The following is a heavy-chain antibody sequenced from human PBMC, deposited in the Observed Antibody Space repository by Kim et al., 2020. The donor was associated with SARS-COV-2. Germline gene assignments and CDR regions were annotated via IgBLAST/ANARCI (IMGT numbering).Heavy chain of an antibody. CDR1: GGSISSYY. J-gene: IGHJ6*01. CDR3: ARASPARQVRVVRFLGSGMDL. V-gene: IGHV4-59*13. D-gene: IGHD2-15*01. Sequence: SETLSLTCTVSGGSISSYYWSWIRQPPGKGLEWIGYIYYSGSTNYNTPLQSRVTISVDKSKNQFSLKLSSVTAADTAVYYCARASPARQVRVVRFLGSGMDLGRRGTALSVS. CDR2: IYYSGST.